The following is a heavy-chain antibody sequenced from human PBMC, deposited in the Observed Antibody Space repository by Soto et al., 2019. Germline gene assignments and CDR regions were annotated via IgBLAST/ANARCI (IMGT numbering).Heavy chain of an antibody. CDR3: TRDASRDSSARGWFDP. CDR2: ISSNSAYI. V-gene: IGHV3-21*01. Sequence: GGSLRLSCATSGFTFSRAGMNWVRQAPGKGLEWVSTISSNSAYIYYTDALRGRFTISRDNAKNSLHLQMNSLRAEDTAVYYCTRDASRDSSARGWFDPWGPGTLVTVSS. J-gene: IGHJ5*02. D-gene: IGHD6-13*01. CDR1: GFTFSRAG.